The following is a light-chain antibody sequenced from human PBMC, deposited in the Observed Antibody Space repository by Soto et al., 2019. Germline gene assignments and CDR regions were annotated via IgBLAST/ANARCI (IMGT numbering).Light chain of an antibody. Sequence: QSALTRPPSASGTPGQRVTISCSGSTSNIGSNTVNWYQQLPGTAPKLLIYSNNQRPSGVPDRFSGSKSGTSASLAISGLQSEDEADYYCAVWDDSLNGHYVFGTGTKVTVL. CDR2: SNN. CDR1: TSNIGSNT. J-gene: IGLJ1*01. CDR3: AVWDDSLNGHYV. V-gene: IGLV1-44*01.